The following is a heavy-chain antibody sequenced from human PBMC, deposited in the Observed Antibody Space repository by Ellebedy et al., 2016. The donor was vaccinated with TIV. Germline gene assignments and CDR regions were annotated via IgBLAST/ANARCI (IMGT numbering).Heavy chain of an antibody. V-gene: IGHV3-74*01. CDR2: INSDGSST. CDR1: GSIFSSYW. D-gene: IGHD6-13*01. Sequence: GESLKISCAASGSIFSSYWMHWVRQVPGKGLVWVSRINSDGSSTTYADSVKGRFTISRDNSKNTVYLQMSSLRAEDAAVYYCARGDSSNWYDRWGQGTLVTVSS. CDR3: ARGDSSNWYDR. J-gene: IGHJ5*02.